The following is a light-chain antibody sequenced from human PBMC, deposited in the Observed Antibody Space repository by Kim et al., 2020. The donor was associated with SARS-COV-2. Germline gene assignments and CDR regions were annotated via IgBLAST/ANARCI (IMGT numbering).Light chain of an antibody. Sequence: QSVLTQPPSASGTPGQTVTISCSGSSSNIGTNYVFWFQQLPGTAPKVLIYRNNQRPSGVPDRFSGSQSGTSASLAISGLRSEEEADYYCAAWDDSLSALVFGGGTQLTVL. J-gene: IGLJ2*01. CDR2: RNN. CDR3: AAWDDSLSALV. CDR1: SSNIGTNY. V-gene: IGLV1-47*01.